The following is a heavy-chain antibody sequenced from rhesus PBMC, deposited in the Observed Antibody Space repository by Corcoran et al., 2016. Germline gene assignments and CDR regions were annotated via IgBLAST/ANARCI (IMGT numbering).Heavy chain of an antibody. J-gene: IGHJ2*01. V-gene: IGHV4-169*02. D-gene: IGHD3-28*01. CDR1: GGSISSSY. CDR2: LYGSGSST. CDR3: ASSPGYYWYFDL. Sequence: QLQLQESGPGLVKPSETLSVTCAVSGGSISSSYWSRILQAPGKGLDGIGYLYGSGSSTNYHPSLKSRVTLSVDTSKNQLSLKLSSVTAADTAVYYCASSPGYYWYFDLWGPGTPITISS.